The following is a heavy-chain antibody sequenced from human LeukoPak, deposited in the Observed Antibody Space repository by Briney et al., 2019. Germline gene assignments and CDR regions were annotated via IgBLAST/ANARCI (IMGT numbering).Heavy chain of an antibody. CDR1: GFSFSAYW. V-gene: IGHV3-74*01. Sequence: GGSLRLSCVASGFSFSAYWMHWVRQAPGKGLMWVSHINSDGSSTRYADSVKGRFTISRDNAKNALYLQVNSLRVEDTAVYYCAELGITMIGGVWGKGTTVTISS. J-gene: IGHJ6*04. CDR2: INSDGSST. CDR3: AELGITMIGGV. D-gene: IGHD3-10*02.